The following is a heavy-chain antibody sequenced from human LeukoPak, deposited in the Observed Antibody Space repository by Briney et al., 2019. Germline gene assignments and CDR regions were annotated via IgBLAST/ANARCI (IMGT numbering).Heavy chain of an antibody. Sequence: GGSLRLSCAASGFTFSSYAMNWVRQAPGRGLEWVSGFSGSGGTTYYADSLKGRFTISRDNSKDTLYLQMTSLRAEDTAVYYCAKDRRGFSGYDPYDAFDIWGQGTMVTVSS. V-gene: IGHV3-23*01. CDR2: FSGSGGTT. CDR3: AKDRRGFSGYDPYDAFDI. J-gene: IGHJ3*02. CDR1: GFTFSSYA. D-gene: IGHD5-12*01.